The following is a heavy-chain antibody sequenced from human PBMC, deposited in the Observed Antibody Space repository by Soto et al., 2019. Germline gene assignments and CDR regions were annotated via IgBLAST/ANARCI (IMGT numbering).Heavy chain of an antibody. CDR1: GGTFSSYA. J-gene: IGHJ4*02. D-gene: IGHD3-22*01. V-gene: IGHV1-69*01. CDR2: IIPIFGTA. Sequence: QVQLVQSGAEVKKPGSSVKVSCKASGGTFSSYAISWVRQAPGQGLEWMGGIIPIFGTANYAQKFQGRVTITADESTSTAYMELSSLRSEDTAVYYCARPLTYYYDSSGWPFDYWGQGTLVTVSS. CDR3: ARPLTYYYDSSGWPFDY.